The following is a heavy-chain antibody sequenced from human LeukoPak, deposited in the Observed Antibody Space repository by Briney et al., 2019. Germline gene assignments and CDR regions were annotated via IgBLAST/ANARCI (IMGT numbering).Heavy chain of an antibody. V-gene: IGHV3-30*18. J-gene: IGHJ5*02. CDR1: GITFRSYG. CDR2: ISYDGSHK. CDR3: AKGARGDTVTSIVGLNWFDP. Sequence: GGSLRLSCAASGITFRSYGMHWVRHAPGKGLEWVAVISYDGSHKYYADSVKGRFSISRDNSKNTLYLQMNSLRADDTAVYYCAKGARGDTVTSIVGLNWFDPWGQGTLVTVSS. D-gene: IGHD4-17*01.